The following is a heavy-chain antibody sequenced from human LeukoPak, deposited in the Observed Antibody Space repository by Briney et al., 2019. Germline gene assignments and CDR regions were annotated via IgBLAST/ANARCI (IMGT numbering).Heavy chain of an antibody. J-gene: IGHJ5*02. D-gene: IGHD2-2*01. CDR3: ARRLTQYDCFDP. V-gene: IGHV6-1*01. CDR2: IYYRSTWYS. Sequence: SQTLSLTCAISGDSVSSNSVTWNWIRQSPSRGLEWLGRIYYRSTWYSDYAVSVRGRITVNPDTSKNQFSLHLNSVTPEDTAVYYCARRLTQYDCFDPWGQGILVTVSS. CDR1: GDSVSSNSVT.